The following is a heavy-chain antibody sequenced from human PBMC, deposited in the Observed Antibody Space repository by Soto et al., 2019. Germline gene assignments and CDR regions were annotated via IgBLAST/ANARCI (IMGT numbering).Heavy chain of an antibody. CDR2: IISGSSNI. J-gene: IGHJ6*02. CDR1: GFTFSSCS. Sequence: GGSLRLSCAASGFTFSSCSMNWVRQAPGKGLEWVSAIISGSSNIYYADSVKGRFTISRDNSKNSLYLQMNSLRAEDTAVYYCARVGLYQLYHGMDVWGQGTTVTVS. V-gene: IGHV3-21*01. D-gene: IGHD2-2*01. CDR3: ARVGLYQLYHGMDV.